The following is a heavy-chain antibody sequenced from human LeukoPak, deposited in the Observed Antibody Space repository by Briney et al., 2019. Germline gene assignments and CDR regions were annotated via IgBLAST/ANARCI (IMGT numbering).Heavy chain of an antibody. CDR2: ISPTGGST. J-gene: IGHJ5*02. D-gene: IGHD5-24*01. CDR1: GYTFTGYY. V-gene: IGHV1-46*01. Sequence: ASVKVSCKASGYTFTGYYMHWVRQAPGQGPEWMGLISPTGGSTAYAQKFQGRVTLTRDMSTSTDYLELSSLRSEDTAVYYCARDNSVRDEAWWFYPWGQGTLVTVSS. CDR3: ARDNSVRDEAWWFYP.